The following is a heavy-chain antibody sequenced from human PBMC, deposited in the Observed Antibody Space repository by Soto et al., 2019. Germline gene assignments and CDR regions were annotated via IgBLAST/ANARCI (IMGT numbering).Heavy chain of an antibody. D-gene: IGHD4-17*01. CDR3: VSQRTTVPTQAYFDF. Sequence: SETLSLTCTVSGGSVTNSSYYWGWIRQSPGKGLEWIGSVYYRGRSYSKSSVKSRVTISVDTSKNRFSLSLNSVTASDTAVYFCVSQRTTVPTQAYFDFWGPGALVTVSS. CDR1: GGSVTNSSYY. V-gene: IGHV4-39*01. CDR2: VYYRGRS. J-gene: IGHJ4*02.